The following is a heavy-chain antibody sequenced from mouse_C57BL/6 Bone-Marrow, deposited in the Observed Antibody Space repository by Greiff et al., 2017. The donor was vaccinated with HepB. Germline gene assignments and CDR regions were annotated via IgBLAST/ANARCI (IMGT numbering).Heavy chain of an antibody. CDR3: ALTAFAY. Sequence: VQLQQSGAELVRPGTSVKVSCKASGHAFTNYLIEWVKQRPGQGLEWIGVINPGSGGTNYNEKFKGKATLTADKSSSTAYMQLSSLTSEDSAIYFCALTAFAYWGQGTLVTVSA. D-gene: IGHD4-1*01. CDR1: GHAFTNYL. J-gene: IGHJ3*01. V-gene: IGHV1-54*01. CDR2: INPGSGGT.